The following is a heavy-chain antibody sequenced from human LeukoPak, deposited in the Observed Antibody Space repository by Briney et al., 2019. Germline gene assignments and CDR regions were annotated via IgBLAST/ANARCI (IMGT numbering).Heavy chain of an antibody. CDR3: AREVGATYFDY. V-gene: IGHV3-74*01. Sequence: GRSLRLSCAASGFTLSSYWMHWVRQAPGKGLVWVSRINSDGSSTSYADSVKGRFTISRDNAKNTLYLQMNSLRAEDTAVYYCAREVGATYFDYWGQGTLVTVSS. D-gene: IGHD1-26*01. J-gene: IGHJ4*02. CDR2: INSDGSST. CDR1: GFTLSSYW.